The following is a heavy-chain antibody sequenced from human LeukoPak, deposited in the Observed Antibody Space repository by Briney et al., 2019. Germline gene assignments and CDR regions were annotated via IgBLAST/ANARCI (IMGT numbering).Heavy chain of an antibody. D-gene: IGHD3-10*01. Sequence: GGSLRLSCAASGFTFSSYWMHWVRQAPGKGLVWVSRIKSDGSSSTYADSVKGRFTISRDNAKNTLYLQMNSLRAEDTAVYYCAGSASYNWFDPWGQGTLVTVSS. CDR2: IKSDGSSS. J-gene: IGHJ5*02. CDR3: AGSASYNWFDP. V-gene: IGHV3-74*01. CDR1: GFTFSSYW.